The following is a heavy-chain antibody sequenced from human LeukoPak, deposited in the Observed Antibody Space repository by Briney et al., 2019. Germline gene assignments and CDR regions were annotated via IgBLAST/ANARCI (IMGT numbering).Heavy chain of an antibody. CDR1: GLTFSSYA. CDR2: ISGSGGST. D-gene: IGHD3-10*01. V-gene: IGHV3-23*01. Sequence: GGSLRLSCAASGLTFSSYAMSWVRQAPGKGLEWVSAISGSGGSTYYADSVKGRFTISRDNSKNTLYVQMNSLRVEDTAVYYCAKSGGLSGSGRLAMDVWGQGTTVTVSS. CDR3: AKSGGLSGSGRLAMDV. J-gene: IGHJ6*02.